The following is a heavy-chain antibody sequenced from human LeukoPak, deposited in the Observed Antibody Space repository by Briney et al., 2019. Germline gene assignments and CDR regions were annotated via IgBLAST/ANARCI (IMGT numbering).Heavy chain of an antibody. CDR1: GVSVGSGSYY. J-gene: IGHJ6*02. Sequence: PSETLSLTCTVSGVSVGSGSYYWSWIRQPPGKGLEWIGYIYYSGSTNYNPSLKSRVTISVDTSKNQFSLKLSSVTAADTAVYYCARDNRDSSGYYYRYYYYYGMDVWGQGTTVTVSS. CDR2: IYYSGST. V-gene: IGHV4-61*01. D-gene: IGHD3-22*01. CDR3: ARDNRDSSGYYYRYYYYYGMDV.